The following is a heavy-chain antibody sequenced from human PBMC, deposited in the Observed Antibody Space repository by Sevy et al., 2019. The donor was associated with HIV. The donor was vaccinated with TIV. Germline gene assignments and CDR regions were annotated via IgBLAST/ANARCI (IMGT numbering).Heavy chain of an antibody. CDR2: IYTSGST. Sequence: SETLSLTCTVSGGSISSGSYYWSWIRQPVGKGLEWIGRIYTSGSTNYNPSLKSRVTISVDTSKNQFSLKLSSVTAADTAVYYCARDRGTMVRGEVWFDPWGQRTLVTVSS. J-gene: IGHJ5*02. CDR1: GGSISSGSYY. D-gene: IGHD3-10*01. CDR3: ARDRGTMVRGEVWFDP. V-gene: IGHV4-61*02.